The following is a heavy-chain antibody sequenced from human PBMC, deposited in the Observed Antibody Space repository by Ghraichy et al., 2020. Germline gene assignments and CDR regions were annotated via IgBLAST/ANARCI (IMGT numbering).Heavy chain of an antibody. V-gene: IGHV4-34*01. CDR3: ARGGLRFLEWLSTNWFDP. CDR2: INHSGST. J-gene: IGHJ5*02. Sequence: SQTLSLTCAVYGGSFSGYYWSWIRQPPGKGLEWIGEINHSGSTNYNPSLKSRVTISVDTSKNQFSLKLSSVTAADTAVYYCARGGLRFLEWLSTNWFDPWGQGTLVTVSS. CDR1: GGSFSGYY. D-gene: IGHD3-3*01.